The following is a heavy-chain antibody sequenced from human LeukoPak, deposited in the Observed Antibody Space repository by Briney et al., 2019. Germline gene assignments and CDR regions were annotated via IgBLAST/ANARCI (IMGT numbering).Heavy chain of an antibody. Sequence: GGSLRLSCAASGFTFSSYSMNWVRQAPGKGLEWVSYKSSSATSIYYADSVKGRFTISRDNSRSSLYLQMNSLRAEDTAVYYCARGRYYYESSGYSYFDYWGQGTLVTVSS. D-gene: IGHD3-22*01. CDR1: GFTFSSYS. J-gene: IGHJ4*02. CDR3: ARGRYYYESSGYSYFDY. V-gene: IGHV3-48*04. CDR2: KSSSATSI.